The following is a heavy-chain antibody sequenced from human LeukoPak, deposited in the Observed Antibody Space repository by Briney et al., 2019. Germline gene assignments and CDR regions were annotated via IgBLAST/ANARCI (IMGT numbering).Heavy chain of an antibody. V-gene: IGHV3-74*01. D-gene: IGHD3-10*01. Sequence: PLGSLRLSCAGSGVTPCDDCIHSGRQAPREGLGCVSRINAAESSTNYAYSVKGRSTLSRPNPKNTLYLQMDSLGDEDTAVYYCGLPMVRALSPDYWGKGALVTVSS. CDR3: GLPMVRALSPDY. CDR1: GVTPCDDC. CDR2: INAAESST. J-gene: IGHJ4*02.